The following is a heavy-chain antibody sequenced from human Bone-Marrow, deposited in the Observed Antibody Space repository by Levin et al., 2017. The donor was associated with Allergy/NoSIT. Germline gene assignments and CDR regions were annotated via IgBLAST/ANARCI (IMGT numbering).Heavy chain of an antibody. CDR1: GFTFDDYA. V-gene: IGHV3-9*01. Sequence: SLKISCAASGFTFDDYAMHWVRQAPGKGLEWVSGISWNSGSIGYADSVKGRFTISRDNAKNSLYLQMNSLRAEDTALYYCAKKAAAGDYFDYWGQGTLVTVSS. D-gene: IGHD6-13*01. CDR2: ISWNSGSI. J-gene: IGHJ4*02. CDR3: AKKAAAGDYFDY.